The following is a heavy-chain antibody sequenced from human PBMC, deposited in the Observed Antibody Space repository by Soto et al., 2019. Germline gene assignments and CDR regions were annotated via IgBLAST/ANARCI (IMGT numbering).Heavy chain of an antibody. J-gene: IGHJ5*02. V-gene: IGHV1-18*04. CDR2: ISAYNGNT. CDR1: GYTFTSYG. D-gene: IGHD3-9*01. CDR3: ARDPTPASFLTGPPIGP. Sequence: GASVKVSCKASGYTFTSYGISWVRQAPGQGLEWMGWISAYNGNTNYAQKLQGRVTMTTDTSTSTAYMELRSLRSDDTAVYYCARDPTPASFLTGPPIGPWGQGTLVTVSS.